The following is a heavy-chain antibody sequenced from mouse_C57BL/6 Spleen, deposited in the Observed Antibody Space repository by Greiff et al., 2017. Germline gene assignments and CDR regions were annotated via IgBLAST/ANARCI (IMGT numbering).Heavy chain of an antibody. CDR2: IDPSDSYT. V-gene: IGHV1-59*01. CDR3: ARGRRYFDY. Sequence: QVQLKQPGAELVRPGTSVKLSCKASGYTFTSYWMHWVKQRPGQGLEWIGVIDPSDSYTNYNQKFKGKATLTVDTSSSTAYMQLSSLTSEDSAVYYCARGRRYFDYWGQGTTLTVSS. CDR1: GYTFTSYW. J-gene: IGHJ2*01.